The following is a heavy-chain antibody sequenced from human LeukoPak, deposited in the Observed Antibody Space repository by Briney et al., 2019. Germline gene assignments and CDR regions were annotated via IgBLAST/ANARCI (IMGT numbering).Heavy chain of an antibody. V-gene: IGHV3-23*01. J-gene: IGHJ3*02. CDR1: GFTFSSYG. CDR2: ISGSGGTT. D-gene: IGHD5-18*01. Sequence: PGESLRLSCAASGFTFSSYGMSWVRQAPGKGLEWVSSISGSGGTTYYADSVKGRFTISRDNSKNTLYLQMNSLRADDTVVYSCAKDPPTVMANAFHIWGQGTMVTVS. CDR3: AKDPPTVMANAFHI.